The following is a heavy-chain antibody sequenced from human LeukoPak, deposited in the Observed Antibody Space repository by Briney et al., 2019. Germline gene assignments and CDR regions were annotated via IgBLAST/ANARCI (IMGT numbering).Heavy chain of an antibody. V-gene: IGHV1-18*01. CDR1: GYTFTSYG. CDR3: VRDLAVTAYYYYMDV. D-gene: IGHD4-11*01. CDR2: ISAYNGNT. J-gene: IGHJ6*03. Sequence: ASVKVSCKASGYTFTSYGISWVRQAPGQGLEWMGWISAYNGNTNYAQKLQGRVTMTTDTSTSTAYMELRSLRSDDTAVYYCVRDLAVTAYYYYMDVWGKGTTVTVSS.